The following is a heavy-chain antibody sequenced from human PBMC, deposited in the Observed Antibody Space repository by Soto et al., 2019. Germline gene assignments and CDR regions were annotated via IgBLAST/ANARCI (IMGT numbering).Heavy chain of an antibody. CDR2: ISGSGGST. Sequence: TGGSLRLSCAASGFTFSSYAMSWVRQAPGKGLEWVSAISGSGGSTYYADSVKGRFTISRDSSKNTLYLQMNSLRAEDTAVYYCAKEGPLLLWFGEFEFDPWGQGTLVTVSS. D-gene: IGHD3-10*01. CDR1: GFTFSSYA. V-gene: IGHV3-23*01. CDR3: AKEGPLLLWFGEFEFDP. J-gene: IGHJ5*02.